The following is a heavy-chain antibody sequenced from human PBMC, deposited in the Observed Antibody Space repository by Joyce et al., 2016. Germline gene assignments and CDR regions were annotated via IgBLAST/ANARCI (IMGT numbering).Heavy chain of an antibody. CDR2: LKPEDSDT. D-gene: IGHD3-16*01. V-gene: IGHV5-51*01. J-gene: IGHJ4*02. CDR3: ARSAVRGTLSPFFDY. CDR1: GYSFTSYW. Sequence: EVQLVQSGGEVKKPGESLKISCKGVGYSFTSYWLGWVRQMPGQGLELMGILKPEDSDTRYSPSFQGQVTISVDRSIKTAHLRWGSLRASDTAIYYCARSAVRGTLSPFFDYWGQGSLVTVSS.